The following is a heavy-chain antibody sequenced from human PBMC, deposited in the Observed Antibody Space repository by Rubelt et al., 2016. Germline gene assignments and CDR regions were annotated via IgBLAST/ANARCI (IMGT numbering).Heavy chain of an antibody. CDR2: ISYDGSNK. D-gene: IGHD1-26*01. J-gene: IGHJ4*02. Sequence: KGLEWVAVISYDGSNKYYADSVKGRFTISRDNSKNTLYLQMNSLRAEDTAVYYCAKDRLRELLYFDYWGQGTLVTVSS. V-gene: IGHV3-30*04. CDR3: AKDRLRELLYFDY.